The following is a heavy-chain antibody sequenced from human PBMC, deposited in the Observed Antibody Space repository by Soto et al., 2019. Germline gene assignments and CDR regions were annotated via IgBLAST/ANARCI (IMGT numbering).Heavy chain of an antibody. D-gene: IGHD5-18*01. CDR2: IWYDGSNK. CDR1: GFTFSSYG. V-gene: IGHV3-33*01. Sequence: QVQLVESGGGVVQXGRSLRLSCAASGFTFSSYGMHWVRQAPGKGLEWVAVIWYDGSNKYYADSVKGRFTISRDNSKNTLYLQMNSLRAEDTAVYYCARDAGWADTAMAIFDYWGQGTLVTVSS. CDR3: ARDAGWADTAMAIFDY. J-gene: IGHJ4*02.